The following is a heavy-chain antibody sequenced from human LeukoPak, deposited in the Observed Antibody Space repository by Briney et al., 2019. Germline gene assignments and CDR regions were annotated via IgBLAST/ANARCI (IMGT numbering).Heavy chain of an antibody. V-gene: IGHV4-34*01. CDR3: ARGVRGLAGRPKRESWLDP. J-gene: IGHJ5*02. Sequence: SETLSLTCTVSGGSISSGDYYWNWIRQPPGKGLEWTGEIIHGGTTNYNPSLKSPVTISVATSKNQFSLDLTPVTAADTAVYYCARGVRGLAGRPKRESWLDPWGQGALLTVCS. D-gene: IGHD6-6*01. CDR1: GGSISSGDYY. CDR2: IIHGGTT.